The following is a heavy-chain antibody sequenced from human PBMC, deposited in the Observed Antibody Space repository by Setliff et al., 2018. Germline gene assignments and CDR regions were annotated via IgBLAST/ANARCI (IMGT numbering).Heavy chain of an antibody. CDR1: GETLSTYY. CDR2: IYHSGTT. J-gene: IGHJ6*04. V-gene: IGHV4-34*08. CDR3: ARLKYYDSGTYWGSWDYYSSMDV. D-gene: IGHD3-22*01. Sequence: PSETLSLTCDVFGETLSTYYWNWIRQPPGKGLQWIGEIYHSGTTNYNPSLRGRVTISVDTSKNQFSLWLSSVTAADTAVYYCARLKYYDSGTYWGSWDYYSSMDVWGKGTTVTVSS.